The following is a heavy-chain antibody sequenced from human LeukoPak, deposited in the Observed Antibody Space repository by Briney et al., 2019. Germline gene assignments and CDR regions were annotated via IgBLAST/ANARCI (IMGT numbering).Heavy chain of an antibody. D-gene: IGHD5-12*01. CDR3: ARRRGGSDYEAFDI. Sequence: SETLSLTCTVSGGSMSSYYWTWIRQPPGKGLEWIGYIYYTGNTNYNPSLKSRVTISLDTSKNQFSLKLSSVAAADTAVYYCARRRGGSDYEAFDIWGQGTMVTVSS. CDR2: IYYTGNT. V-gene: IGHV4-59*01. J-gene: IGHJ3*02. CDR1: GGSMSSYY.